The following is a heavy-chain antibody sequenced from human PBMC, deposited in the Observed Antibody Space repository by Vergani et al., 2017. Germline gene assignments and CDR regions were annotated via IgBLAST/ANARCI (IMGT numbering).Heavy chain of an antibody. Sequence: VLESGGGLVQPGGSLRLSCVVSGFALNRHAMYWVRQAPGKGLEWVVGISFDGTNEYYPDLVKGRFTISRDIAKNTLYLQVRSLRLEDTGVYHCVRDRGLCAGGRCYTEAWDYWGQGTPVTVSS. CDR1: GFALNRHA. V-gene: IGHV3-30-3*01. D-gene: IGHD2-2*02. CDR2: ISFDGTNE. CDR3: VRDRGLCAGGRCYTEAWDY. J-gene: IGHJ4*02.